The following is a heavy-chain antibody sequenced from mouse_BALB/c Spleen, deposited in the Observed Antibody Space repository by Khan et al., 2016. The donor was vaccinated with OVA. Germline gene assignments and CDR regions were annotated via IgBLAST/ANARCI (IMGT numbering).Heavy chain of an antibody. D-gene: IGHD2-14*01. Sequence: VQLQQSGPDLVKPGASVRMSCKASGYTFTSYVMHWLRQKPGQGLQWIGYIYPFNDDTKYNEKFKGKATLTSDKSSSTAYMERSSLTSEDSAVYYCAKNYRYDVYFDYWGQGTTLTVSS. V-gene: IGHV1S136*01. J-gene: IGHJ2*01. CDR1: GYTFTSYV. CDR3: AKNYRYDVYFDY. CDR2: IYPFNDDT.